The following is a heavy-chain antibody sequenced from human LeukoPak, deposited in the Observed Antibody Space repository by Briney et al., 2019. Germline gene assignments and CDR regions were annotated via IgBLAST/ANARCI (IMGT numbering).Heavy chain of an antibody. Sequence: KPSETLSLTCTVSGGSISSYYWSWIRQPPGKGLEWIGYIYTSGSTNYNPSLKSRVTISVDTSKNQFSLKLSSVAAADTAVYYCARTLGESHEDYYYYYMDVWGKGTTVTVSS. CDR3: ARTLGESHEDYYYYYMDV. CDR1: GGSISSYY. V-gene: IGHV4-4*09. J-gene: IGHJ6*03. CDR2: IYTSGST. D-gene: IGHD3-10*01.